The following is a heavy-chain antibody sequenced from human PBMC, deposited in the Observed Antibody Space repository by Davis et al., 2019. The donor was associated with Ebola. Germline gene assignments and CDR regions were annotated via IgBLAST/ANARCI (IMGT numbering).Heavy chain of an antibody. CDR1: GGSFSGYY. CDR3: ARLGITMVRGVPVDY. Sequence: PSETLSLTCAVYGGSFSGYYWSWIRQPPGKGLEWIGEINHSGSTNYNPSLKSRVTISVDTSKNQFSLKLSSVTAADTAVYYCARLGITMVRGVPVDYWGQGTLVTVSS. D-gene: IGHD3-10*01. CDR2: INHSGST. V-gene: IGHV4-34*01. J-gene: IGHJ4*02.